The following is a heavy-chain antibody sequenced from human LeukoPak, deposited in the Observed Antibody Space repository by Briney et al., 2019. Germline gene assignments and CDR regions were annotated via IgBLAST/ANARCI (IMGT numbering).Heavy chain of an antibody. V-gene: IGHV3-30*18. CDR1: GFTSSSYG. J-gene: IGHJ6*02. CDR2: ISYDGSNK. Sequence: GRSLRLSCAASGFTSSSYGMHWVRQAPGKGLEWVAVISYDGSNKYYADSVKGRFTISRDNSKNTLYLPMNSLRAEDTAVYYCAKDHEDLRFYYYYGMDVWGQGTTVTVSS. CDR3: AKDHEDLRFYYYYGMDV. D-gene: IGHD2-15*01.